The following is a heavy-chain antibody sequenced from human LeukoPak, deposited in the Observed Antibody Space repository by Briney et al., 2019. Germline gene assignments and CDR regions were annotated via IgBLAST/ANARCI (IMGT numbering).Heavy chain of an antibody. V-gene: IGHV4-34*01. CDR3: ARGTRTVITPGGRYFDL. CDR1: GGSFSSYY. Sequence: SETLSLTCTVYGGSFSSYYWSWIRQPPGKGLEWIGEINSSGSANYTPSLKSRATISADKSKNQFSLKLNSVTAADTAVFYCARGTRTVITPGGRYFDLWGRGTPVTVSS. CDR2: INSSGSA. D-gene: IGHD4-23*01. J-gene: IGHJ2*01.